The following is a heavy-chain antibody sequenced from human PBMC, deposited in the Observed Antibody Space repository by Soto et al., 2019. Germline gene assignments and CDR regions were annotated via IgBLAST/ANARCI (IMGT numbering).Heavy chain of an antibody. V-gene: IGHV1-69*13. CDR2: IIPIFGTA. CDR1: GGTISSYA. J-gene: IGHJ3*02. D-gene: IGHD1-26*01. CDR3: ARAVGRGGSAGASAFDI. Sequence: AASVKVSSKASGGTISSYAISWVRQAPGQRLERMGGIIPIFGTANYAQKFQGRVTITADESTSTAYMELSSLRSEDTAVYYCARAVGRGGSAGASAFDIWGQGTMVTVS.